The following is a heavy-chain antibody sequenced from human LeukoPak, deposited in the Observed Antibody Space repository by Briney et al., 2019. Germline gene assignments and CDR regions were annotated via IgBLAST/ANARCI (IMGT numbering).Heavy chain of an antibody. CDR1: GGSISSGGYY. D-gene: IGHD3-10*01. J-gene: IGHJ4*02. Sequence: SETLSLTCTVSGGSISSGGYYWSWIRQPPGKGLEWIGEINHSGSTNYNPSLKSRVTISVDTSKNQFSQKLSSVTAADTAVYYCARGRLWFGPYYFDYWGQGTLVTVSS. CDR3: ARGRLWFGPYYFDY. CDR2: INHSGST. V-gene: IGHV4-39*07.